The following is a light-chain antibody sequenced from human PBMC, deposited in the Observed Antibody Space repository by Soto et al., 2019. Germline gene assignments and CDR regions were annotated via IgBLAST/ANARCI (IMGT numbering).Light chain of an antibody. CDR3: SSYAGSNNLL. CDR1: SSDVGGYDY. J-gene: IGLJ2*01. V-gene: IGLV2-8*01. Sequence: QSVLTQPPSASGSPGQSVTISCTGTSSDVGGYDYVSWYQQFPGKAPKLMIYEVSKRSSGVPDRFSGSKSGNTASLTVSELQAEDEADYYCSSYAGSNNLLFGGGTTLTVL. CDR2: EVS.